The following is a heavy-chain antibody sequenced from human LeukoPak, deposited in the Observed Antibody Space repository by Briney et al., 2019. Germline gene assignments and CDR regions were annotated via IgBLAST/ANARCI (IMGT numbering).Heavy chain of an antibody. CDR2: IYPGDSDT. CDR3: AVRANIAAAGTNYYYYMDV. CDR1: GYSFTSYW. V-gene: IGHV5-51*01. D-gene: IGHD6-13*01. Sequence: GESLKISCKGSGYSFTSYWIGWVRHMPGKGLEWMGIIYPGDSDTRYSPSFQGQVTISADKSICTAYLQWSSLKASDTAMYYCAVRANIAAAGTNYYYYMDVWGKGTTVTVSS. J-gene: IGHJ6*03.